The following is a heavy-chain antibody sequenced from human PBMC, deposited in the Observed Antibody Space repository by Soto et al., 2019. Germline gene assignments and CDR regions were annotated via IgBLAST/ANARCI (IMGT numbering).Heavy chain of an antibody. CDR2: ISTYSGNT. Sequence: ASVKVSCKASGYKFITYGITWVRQAPGQGLEWMGGISTYSGNTDYAQSLQDRVNMTTDTSTSTVYMELGSLRSDDTAVYYCAKDGQEDRYFDWFMWSYGMDVWGQGTTVTVSS. CDR1: GYKFITYG. D-gene: IGHD3-9*01. J-gene: IGHJ6*02. V-gene: IGHV1-18*04. CDR3: AKDGQEDRYFDWFMWSYGMDV.